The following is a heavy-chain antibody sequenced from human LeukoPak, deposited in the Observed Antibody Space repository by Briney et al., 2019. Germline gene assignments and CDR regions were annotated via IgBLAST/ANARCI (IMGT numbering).Heavy chain of an antibody. D-gene: IGHD2-2*01. CDR1: GFTFCSYA. CDR3: ARDGGIVVVPAVGNFDY. CDR2: ISYDGSNK. V-gene: IGHV3-30*04. Sequence: GGSLRLSCAASGFTFCSYAMHWVRQAPGKGLEWVAVISYDGSNKYYADSVKGRFTISRDNSKNTLYLQMNSLRAEDTAVYYCARDGGIVVVPAVGNFDYWGQGTLVTVSS. J-gene: IGHJ4*02.